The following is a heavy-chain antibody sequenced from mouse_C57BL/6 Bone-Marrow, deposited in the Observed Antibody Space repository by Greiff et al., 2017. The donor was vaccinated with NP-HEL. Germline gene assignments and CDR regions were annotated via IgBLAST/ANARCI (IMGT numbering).Heavy chain of an antibody. CDR3: ASRGYYGSSYWYFDV. D-gene: IGHD1-1*01. CDR1: GFSLTSYG. Sequence: QVQLKESGPGLVAPSQSLSITCTVSGFSLTSYGVDWVRQSPGKGLEWLGVIWGVGSTNYNSALKSRLSISKDNSKSQVFLKMNSLQTDDTAMYYCASRGYYGSSYWYFDVWGTGTTVTVSS. V-gene: IGHV2-6*01. CDR2: IWGVGST. J-gene: IGHJ1*03.